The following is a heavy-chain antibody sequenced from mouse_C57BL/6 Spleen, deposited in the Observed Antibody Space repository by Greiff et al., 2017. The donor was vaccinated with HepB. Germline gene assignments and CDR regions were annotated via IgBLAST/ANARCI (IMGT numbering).Heavy chain of an antibody. CDR3: ARSGITTVVDY. D-gene: IGHD1-1*01. V-gene: IGHV1-69*01. CDR1: GYTFTSYW. Sequence: QVQLQQPGAELVMPGASVKLSCKASGYTFTSYWMHWVKQRPGQSLEWIGEIDPSDSYTNYTQKFKGKSTLTVDKSSSTAYMQLSSLTSEDSAVYYCARSGITTVVDYWGQGTTLTVSS. J-gene: IGHJ2*01. CDR2: IDPSDSYT.